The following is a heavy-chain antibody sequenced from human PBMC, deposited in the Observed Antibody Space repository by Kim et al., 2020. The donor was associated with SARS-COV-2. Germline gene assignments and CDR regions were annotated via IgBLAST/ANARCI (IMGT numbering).Heavy chain of an antibody. D-gene: IGHD3-16*01. J-gene: IGHJ4*02. V-gene: IGHV1-69*04. CDR3: ARDHPSDYVWGSLGY. Sequence: QKFQGRVTITADKSTSTAYMELSSLRSEDTAVYYCARDHPSDYVWGSLGYWGQGTLVTVSS.